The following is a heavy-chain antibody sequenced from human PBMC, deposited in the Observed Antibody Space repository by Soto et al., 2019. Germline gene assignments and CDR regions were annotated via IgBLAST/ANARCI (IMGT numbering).Heavy chain of an antibody. J-gene: IGHJ3*02. CDR3: ARPALAYCGGDCYSDAFDI. V-gene: IGHV5-51*01. Sequence: GESLKISCKGSGYSFTSYWIGWVRQMPGKGLEWMGIIYPGDSDTRYSPSFQGQVTISADKSISTAYLQWSSLKASDTAMYYCARPALAYCGGDCYSDAFDIWGQGTMVTVSS. D-gene: IGHD2-21*02. CDR2: IYPGDSDT. CDR1: GYSFTSYW.